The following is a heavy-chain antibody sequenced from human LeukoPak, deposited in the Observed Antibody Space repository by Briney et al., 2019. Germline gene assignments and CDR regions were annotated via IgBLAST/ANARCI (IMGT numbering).Heavy chain of an antibody. Sequence: NPSETLSLTCTVSGGSITSGSNNWGWIRQPPGKGLEWIGNIYNSGNTYYHPSLKSRVTISVDTSKNHISLRLSSVTAVDTAVYYCASFDTSDAFDIWGQGTMVIVSS. CDR2: IYNSGNT. J-gene: IGHJ3*02. D-gene: IGHD1-26*01. V-gene: IGHV4-39*02. CDR3: ASFDTSDAFDI. CDR1: GGSITSGSNN.